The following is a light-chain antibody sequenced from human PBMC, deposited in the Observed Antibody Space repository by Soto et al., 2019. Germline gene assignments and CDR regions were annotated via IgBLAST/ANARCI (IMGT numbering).Light chain of an antibody. CDR2: EVS. CDR3: SSYAVTHNFV. CDR1: SSEVGGYNY. Sequence: QSALTQPPSASGSPGQSVTLSCTGTSSEVGGYNYVSWYQQHPGKAPKVIIYEVSNRPSGVPERVSGSKSGSTASLTVSGLQAQYEADYYCSSYAVTHNFVFGTGTKVTVL. V-gene: IGLV2-8*01. J-gene: IGLJ1*01.